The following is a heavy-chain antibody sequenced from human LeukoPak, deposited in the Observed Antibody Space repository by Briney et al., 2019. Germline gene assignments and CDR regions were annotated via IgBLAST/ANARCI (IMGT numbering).Heavy chain of an antibody. Sequence: GGPLRLSCAASGFTFSSYAMHWVRQAPGKGLEWVAVISYDGSNKYYADSVKGRFTISRDNSKNTLYLQMNSLRAEDTAVYYCARWDSSGDYWGQGTLVTVSS. CDR3: ARWDSSGDY. D-gene: IGHD6-19*01. CDR2: ISYDGSNK. J-gene: IGHJ4*02. CDR1: GFTFSSYA. V-gene: IGHV3-30*04.